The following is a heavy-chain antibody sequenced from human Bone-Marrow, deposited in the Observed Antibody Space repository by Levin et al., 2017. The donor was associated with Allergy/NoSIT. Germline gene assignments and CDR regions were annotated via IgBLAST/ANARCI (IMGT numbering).Heavy chain of an antibody. CDR1: GGSISSGSYY. CDR2: IYTSGST. D-gene: IGHD2-15*01. J-gene: IGHJ3*02. CDR3: ARSQKGLLNDAFDI. Sequence: LRLSCTVSGGSISSGSYYWSWIRQPAGKGLEWIGRIYTSGSTNYNPSLKSRVTISVDTSKNQFSLKLSSVTAADTAVYYCARSQKGLLNDAFDIWGQGTMVTVSS. V-gene: IGHV4-61*02.